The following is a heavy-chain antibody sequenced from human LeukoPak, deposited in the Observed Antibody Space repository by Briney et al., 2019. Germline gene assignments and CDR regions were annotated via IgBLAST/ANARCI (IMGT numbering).Heavy chain of an antibody. CDR1: GFTFSSYA. CDR3: ATTTYDSSGYYSMGAFDI. CDR2: ISGSGGST. J-gene: IGHJ3*02. D-gene: IGHD3-22*01. Sequence: GGSLRLSCAASGFTFSSYAMSWVRQAPGKGLEWVSAISGSGGSTYYADSVKGRFTISRDNSKNTLYLQMNSLRAEDTAVYYCATTTYDSSGYYSMGAFDIWGQGTMVTVSS. V-gene: IGHV3-23*01.